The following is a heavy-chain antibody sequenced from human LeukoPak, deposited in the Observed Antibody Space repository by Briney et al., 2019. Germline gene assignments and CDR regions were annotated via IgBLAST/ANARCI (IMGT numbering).Heavy chain of an antibody. V-gene: IGHV3-23*01. CDR1: GFTFSSYG. CDR3: ARLGAAADLDSFYGMDV. CDR2: IRGSGGST. D-gene: IGHD6-13*01. J-gene: IGHJ6*02. Sequence: GGSLRLSCAASGFTFSSYGMNWVRQAPGRGLEWVSVIRGSGGSTFFADSVKGRFTISRDNSKNTLFLQMNSLRAEDTAVYYCARLGAAADLDSFYGMDVWGHGTTVTVSS.